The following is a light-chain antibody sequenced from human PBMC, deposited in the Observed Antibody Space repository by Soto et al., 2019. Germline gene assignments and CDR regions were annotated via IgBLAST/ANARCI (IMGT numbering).Light chain of an antibody. CDR1: SSNIGANYD. Sequence: QSVLSQPPSVSGAPGQRITISCTGSSSNIGANYDVHWYRQVPGTAPKLLVSGDNNRPSGVADRFSGSKSGTSASLAITRLQAEDEADYYCQSYDSSLNRVFGTGTKVTVL. J-gene: IGLJ1*01. CDR3: QSYDSSLNRV. CDR2: GDN. V-gene: IGLV1-40*01.